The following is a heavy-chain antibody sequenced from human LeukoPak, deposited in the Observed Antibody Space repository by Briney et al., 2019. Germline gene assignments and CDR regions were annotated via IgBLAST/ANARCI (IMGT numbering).Heavy chain of an antibody. J-gene: IGHJ4*02. V-gene: IGHV3-11*01. CDR2: IISSGSTI. D-gene: IGHD6-6*01. CDR3: ARDFGSSNFDY. CDR1: GFTFSSYA. Sequence: GGSLRLSCVASGFTFSSYAMSWIRQAPGKGLEWVSYIISSGSTIYYADSVKGRFTIPRDNAKNSLYLQMNSLRAEDTAVYYCARDFGSSNFDYWGQGTLVTVSS.